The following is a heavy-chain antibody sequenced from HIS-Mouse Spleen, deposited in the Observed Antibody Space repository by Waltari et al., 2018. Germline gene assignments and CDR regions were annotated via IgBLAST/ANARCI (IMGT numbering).Heavy chain of an antibody. Sequence: QLQLQESGPGLVKPSETLSLTCTVSGGSISSSSYYWGWIRQPPGKGLEWIGCIYYSGGPDYNPSLKGRVTISVDTSKNQFSLKLSSVTAADTAVYYCAREIPYSSSWYDWYFDLWGRGTLVTVSS. D-gene: IGHD6-13*01. CDR3: AREIPYSSSWYDWYFDL. J-gene: IGHJ2*01. CDR1: GGSISSSSYY. CDR2: IYYSGGP. V-gene: IGHV4-39*07.